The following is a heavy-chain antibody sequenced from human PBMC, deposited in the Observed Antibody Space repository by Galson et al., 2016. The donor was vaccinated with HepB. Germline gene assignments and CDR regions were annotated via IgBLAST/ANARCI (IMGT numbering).Heavy chain of an antibody. CDR2: INAGNDNT. J-gene: IGHJ6*02. Sequence: SVKVSCKASGYTFMSYAMHWVRQAPGQSLEWMGWINAGNDNTKYSQKFQGRVTITRDTSASTAYMEVRSLRSEDTAVYYCARDGDTIVRGLKYYYGMDVWGQGTTVTVSS. CDR1: GYTFMSYA. V-gene: IGHV1-3*01. D-gene: IGHD3-10*01. CDR3: ARDGDTIVRGLKYYYGMDV.